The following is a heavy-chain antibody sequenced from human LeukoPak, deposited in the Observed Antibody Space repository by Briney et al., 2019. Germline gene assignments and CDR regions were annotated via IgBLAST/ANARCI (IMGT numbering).Heavy chain of an antibody. J-gene: IGHJ4*02. V-gene: IGHV3-23*01. CDR2: ISGSGGST. D-gene: IGHD1-26*01. CDR3: AKLRPIVGAIGPLPYFDY. Sequence: GGSLRLSCAASGFTFSSYAMSWVRQAPGKGLEWVSAISGSGGSTYYADSVKGRFTISRDNSKNTLYLQMNSLRAEDTAVYYCAKLRPIVGAIGPLPYFDYWGQGTLVTVSS. CDR1: GFTFSSYA.